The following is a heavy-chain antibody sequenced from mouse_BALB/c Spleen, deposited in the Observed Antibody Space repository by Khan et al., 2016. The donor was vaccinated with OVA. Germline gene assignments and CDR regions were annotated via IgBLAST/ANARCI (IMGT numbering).Heavy chain of an antibody. J-gene: IGHJ3*01. V-gene: IGHV2-9*02. CDR3: ARSYDYDVGGFAY. D-gene: IGHD2-4*01. Sequence: QVQLKESGPGLVAPSQSLSITCTVSGFSLSNYGIHWVRQPPGKGLEWLGVIWTGGITNYNSALMSRLIISKDNSKSQVFLKMNRLQNDDTAIYYGARSYDYDVGGFAYWGQGTLVTVSA. CDR2: IWTGGIT. CDR1: GFSLSNYG.